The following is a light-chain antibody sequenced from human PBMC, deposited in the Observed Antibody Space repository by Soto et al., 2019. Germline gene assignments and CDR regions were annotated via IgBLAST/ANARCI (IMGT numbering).Light chain of an antibody. CDR2: DAS. CDR3: HQRYNWPPIT. J-gene: IGKJ5*01. CDR1: QSVFSY. Sequence: EVVLTQSPATLSLSPGERATLSCRASQSVFSYLAWYQQKPVQAPRLLIYDASNRATGIPARFSGSGSGTDFTLTISSLEPEDFAVYYCHQRYNWPPITFGQGTRLEIK. V-gene: IGKV3-11*01.